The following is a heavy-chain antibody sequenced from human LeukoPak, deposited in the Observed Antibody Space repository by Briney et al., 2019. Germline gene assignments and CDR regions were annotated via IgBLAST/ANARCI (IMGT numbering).Heavy chain of an antibody. CDR3: AGLPRYNWNEPLDY. CDR2: IKPNSGGT. J-gene: IGHJ4*02. V-gene: IGHV1-2*02. Sequence: ASVKVSCKASGYTFTDYYIHWVRQAPGQGLEWTGCIKPNSGGTKYAQTFQGRVTMTGDTSINTAYMELSRLTYDDTAVYYCAGLPRYNWNEPLDYWGQGTLVTVSS. D-gene: IGHD1-20*01. CDR1: GYTFTDYY.